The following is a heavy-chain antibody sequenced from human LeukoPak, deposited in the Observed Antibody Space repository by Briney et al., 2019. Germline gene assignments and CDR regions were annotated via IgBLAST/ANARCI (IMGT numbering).Heavy chain of an antibody. CDR3: AKFRFGEGRPNNWFDP. V-gene: IGHV3-30-3*02. J-gene: IGHJ5*02. Sequence: PGRSLRLSCAASGFTFSSYAMHWVRQAPGKGLEWVAVISYDGSNKYYADSVKGRFTISRDNSKNTLYLQMNSLRAEDTAVYYCAKFRFGEGRPNNWFDPWGQGTLVTVSS. D-gene: IGHD3-16*01. CDR2: ISYDGSNK. CDR1: GFTFSSYA.